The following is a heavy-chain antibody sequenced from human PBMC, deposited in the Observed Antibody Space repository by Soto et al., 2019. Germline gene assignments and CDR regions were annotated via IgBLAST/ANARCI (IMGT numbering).Heavy chain of an antibody. CDR3: ARDTLEMATAHYYYYYGMDV. Sequence: QVQLQESGPGLVKPSETLSLTCTVSGGSVSSGSYYWSWIRQPPGKGLEWIGYIYYSGSTNYNPSLKSRVTISVDTSKNQCSLKLSSVTAADTAVYYCARDTLEMATAHYYYYYGMDVWGQGTTVTVSS. J-gene: IGHJ6*02. CDR2: IYYSGST. CDR1: GGSVSSGSYY. V-gene: IGHV4-61*01. D-gene: IGHD5-18*01.